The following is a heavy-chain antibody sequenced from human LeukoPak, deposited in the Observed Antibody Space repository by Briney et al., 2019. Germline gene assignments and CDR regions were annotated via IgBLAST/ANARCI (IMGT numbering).Heavy chain of an antibody. J-gene: IGHJ3*02. CDR1: GRSCSGYY. V-gene: IGHV4-34*01. D-gene: IGHD6-19*01. CDR3: ARVESGRYSSGADAFDI. Sequence: SETLSLTCAVYGRSCSGYYWSWIRQPPGKGLEWIGEINHSGSTNYNPSLKSRVTISVDTSKNQFSLKLSSVTAADTAVYYCARVESGRYSSGADAFDIWGQGTMVTVSS. CDR2: INHSGST.